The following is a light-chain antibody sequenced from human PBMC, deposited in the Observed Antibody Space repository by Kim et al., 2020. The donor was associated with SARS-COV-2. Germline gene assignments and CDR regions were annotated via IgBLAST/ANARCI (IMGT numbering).Light chain of an antibody. CDR3: QHSYSYPYT. Sequence: DIQMTQSPSTLSAFVGDRVTITCRASQSISNWLAWYQQKPGKVPKLLIYKASNLENGVPSRFSGSGYGTEFTLTIISLQPDDFATYYCQHSYSYPYTFGQGTKVDIK. CDR1: QSISNW. V-gene: IGKV1-5*03. J-gene: IGKJ2*01. CDR2: KAS.